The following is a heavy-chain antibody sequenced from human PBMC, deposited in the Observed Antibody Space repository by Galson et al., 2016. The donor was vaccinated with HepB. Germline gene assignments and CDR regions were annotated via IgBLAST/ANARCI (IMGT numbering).Heavy chain of an antibody. V-gene: IGHV3-53*01. CDR3: AKVRQLFYHYYMDV. CDR2: IYRGNIT. D-gene: IGHD5/OR15-5a*01. Sequence: SLRLSCAASGFTVSSSFLSWVRQAPGKGLEWISVIYRGNITYYADSVKGRFTISREHSKNTLSLHMNSLRDGDTAVYYCAKVRQLFYHYYMDVWGKGTTVTVSS. J-gene: IGHJ6*04. CDR1: GFTVSSSF.